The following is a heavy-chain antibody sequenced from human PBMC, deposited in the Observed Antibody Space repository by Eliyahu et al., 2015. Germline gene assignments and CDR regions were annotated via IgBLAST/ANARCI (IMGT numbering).Heavy chain of an antibody. CDR3: ARDVYCSGGSCYSYNARNDEYYYYGMDV. J-gene: IGHJ6*02. CDR1: GYTFTSYG. D-gene: IGHD2-15*01. V-gene: IGHV1-18*01. CDR2: ISAYNGNT. Sequence: QVQLVQSGAEVKKPGASVKVSCKASGYTFTSYGISWVXQAPGXGLEWMGWISAYNGNTNYAQKLQGRVTMTTDTSTSTAYMELRSLRSDDTAVYYCARDVYCSGGSCYSYNARNDEYYYYGMDVWGQGTTVTVSS.